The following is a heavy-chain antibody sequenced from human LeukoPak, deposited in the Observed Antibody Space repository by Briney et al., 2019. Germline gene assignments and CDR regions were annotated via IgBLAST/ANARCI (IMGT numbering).Heavy chain of an antibody. Sequence: GRSLRLSCAASGFSFSSYGMHWVRQAPGKGLEWVAVMLYDGTNKYYADSVKGRFTISRDNSKSTLYLQMNSLGAEDTAVYYCAKPLGGGRFYSLCAFAMWGQGTMVTVSS. CDR3: AKPLGGGRFYSLCAFAM. J-gene: IGHJ3*02. CDR1: GFSFSSYG. CDR2: MLYDGTNK. D-gene: IGHD2-15*01. V-gene: IGHV3-30*18.